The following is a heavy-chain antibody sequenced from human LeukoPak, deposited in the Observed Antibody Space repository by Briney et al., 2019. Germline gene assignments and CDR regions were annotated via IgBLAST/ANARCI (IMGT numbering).Heavy chain of an antibody. CDR2: ISYDGSNK. CDR3: ARGPIMT. CDR1: GFTFSSYA. V-gene: IGHV3-30-3*01. J-gene: IGHJ4*02. Sequence: GGSLRLSCAASGFTFSSYATHWVRQAPGKGLEWVAVISYDGSNKYYADSVKGRFTISRDNSKNTLYLQMNSLRAEDTAVYYCARGPIMTWGQGTLVTVSS. D-gene: IGHD2-21*02.